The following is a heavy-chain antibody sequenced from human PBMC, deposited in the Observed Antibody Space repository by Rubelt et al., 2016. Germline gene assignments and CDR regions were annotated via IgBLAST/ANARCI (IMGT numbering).Heavy chain of an antibody. D-gene: IGHD3-3*01. Sequence: QVQLVQSGAEVKKPGASVKVSCKASGYTFTSYYMHWVRQAPGHGLEWMGIINPSGGSTSYAQKFQGGVTMTRDTSTSTVYMELSSRRSEDTAVYYCARSPRYDFEDNWFDPWGQGTLVTVSS. CDR1: GYTFTSYY. CDR3: ARSPRYDFEDNWFDP. J-gene: IGHJ5*02. CDR2: INPSGGST. V-gene: IGHV1-46*01.